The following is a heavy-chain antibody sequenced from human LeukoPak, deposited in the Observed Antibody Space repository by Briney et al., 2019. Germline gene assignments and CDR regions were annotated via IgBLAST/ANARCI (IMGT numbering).Heavy chain of an antibody. D-gene: IGHD1-26*01. CDR1: GFTFSNYA. CDR2: ISSSSTSTI. CDR3: AKGASASRYFDY. Sequence: PGGSLRLSCAASGFTFSNYAMNWVRQAPGKGLEWVSYISSSSTSTIYYADAVKGRFTISRDNSKNTLYLQMNSLRVEDAAVYYCAKGASASRYFDYWGQGTLVTVSS. J-gene: IGHJ4*02. V-gene: IGHV3-48*01.